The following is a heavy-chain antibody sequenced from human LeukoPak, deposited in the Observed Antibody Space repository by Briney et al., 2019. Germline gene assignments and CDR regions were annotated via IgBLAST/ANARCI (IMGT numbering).Heavy chain of an antibody. CDR1: GFTFSTYW. Sequence: GGSLRLSCAASGFTFSTYWMHWVRQAPGKGLVWVSHINVDGSGATYADSVKDRFTISRDNAKNTLYLHMNSLRAEDTAVYYCARATRIYSSGWYYSFDYWGQGTLVTVSS. CDR2: INVDGSGA. CDR3: ARATRIYSSGWYYSFDY. J-gene: IGHJ4*02. V-gene: IGHV3-74*01. D-gene: IGHD6-19*01.